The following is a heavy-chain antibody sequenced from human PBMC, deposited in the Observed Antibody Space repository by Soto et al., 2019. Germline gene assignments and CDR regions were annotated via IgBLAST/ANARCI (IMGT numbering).Heavy chain of an antibody. CDR1: GFTFSSYA. Sequence: HPGGSLRLSCAASGFTFSSYAMSWVRQAPGKGLEWVSAISGSGGSTYYADSVKGRFTISRDNSKNTLYLQMNSLRAEDTAVYYCAKDLTMIVVVDFDYWGQGTLVTVSS. CDR2: ISGSGGST. V-gene: IGHV3-23*01. CDR3: AKDLTMIVVVDFDY. J-gene: IGHJ4*02. D-gene: IGHD3-22*01.